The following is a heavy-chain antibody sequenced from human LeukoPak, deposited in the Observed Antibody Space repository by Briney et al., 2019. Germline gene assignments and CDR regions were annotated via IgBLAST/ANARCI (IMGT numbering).Heavy chain of an antibody. CDR3: AREVYSSSSDGMDV. CDR1: GGTFSSYA. CDR2: VIPILGIA. J-gene: IGHJ6*02. V-gene: IGHV1-69*04. Sequence: ASVKVSCKASGGTFSSYAISWVRQAPGQGLEWMGRVIPILGIANYAQKFQGRVTITADKSTSTAYMELSSLRSEDTAVYYCAREVYSSSSDGMDVWGQGTTVTVSS. D-gene: IGHD6-6*01.